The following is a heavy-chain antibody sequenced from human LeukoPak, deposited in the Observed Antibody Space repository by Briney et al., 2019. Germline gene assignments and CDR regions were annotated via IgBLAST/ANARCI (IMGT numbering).Heavy chain of an antibody. D-gene: IGHD1-1*01. CDR3: AGGQWSTEKYLDY. Sequence: GGSLRLSCAASGFSFSGYAMNWVRQAPGKGLEWVADVHYNEDKTSYADSVKSRFTISRDNSKNSLYLQINSLRVEDTALDFYAGGQWSTEKYLDYWGQGSQVTVSS. J-gene: IGHJ4*02. CDR2: VHYNEDKT. V-gene: IGHV3-20*04. CDR1: GFSFSGYA.